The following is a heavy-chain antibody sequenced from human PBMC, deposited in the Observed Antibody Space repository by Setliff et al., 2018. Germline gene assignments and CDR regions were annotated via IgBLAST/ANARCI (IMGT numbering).Heavy chain of an antibody. J-gene: IGHJ4*02. CDR1: GASISSYY. CDR3: ARCGYNYGPIDC. CDR2: IYYSGTT. V-gene: IGHV4-59*01. D-gene: IGHD5-18*01. Sequence: SETLSLTCAVSGASISSYYWTWIRQPPGKGLEWIGYIYYSGTTNYNPSLKSRVTMTIDTSKNQFSLNLSSVTAADTAVYFCARCGYNYGPIDCWGQGTLVTVSS.